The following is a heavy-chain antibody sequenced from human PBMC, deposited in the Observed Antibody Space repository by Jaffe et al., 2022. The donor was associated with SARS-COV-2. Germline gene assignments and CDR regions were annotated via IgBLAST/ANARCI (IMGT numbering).Heavy chain of an antibody. CDR1: GFTFSSYW. CDR3: ARDRVLLWFGELLAEFPDYYYYYGMDV. D-gene: IGHD3-10*01. J-gene: IGHJ6*02. V-gene: IGHV3-7*01. Sequence: EVQLVESGGGLVQPGGSLRLSCAASGFTFSSYWMSWVRQAPGKGLEWVANIKQDGSEKYYVDSVKGRFTISRDNAKNSLYLQMNSLRAEDTAVYYCARDRVLLWFGELLAEFPDYYYYYGMDVWGQGTTVTVSS. CDR2: IKQDGSEK.